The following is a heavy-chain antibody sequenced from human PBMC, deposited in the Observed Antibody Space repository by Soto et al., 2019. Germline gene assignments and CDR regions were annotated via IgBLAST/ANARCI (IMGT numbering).Heavy chain of an antibody. Sequence: VSLTCAVYGGSFSGYYWSWIRQPPGKGLEWIGEINHRGGTKYNPSLKSRVTMSVDTSKSQFSLKLSSVIAADTPVYYCARSEGRPPGDCYSFASWGQGTLVTVSS. D-gene: IGHD2-21*01. CDR2: INHRGGT. V-gene: IGHV4-34*01. CDR3: ARSEGRPPGDCYSFAS. CDR1: GGSFSGYY. J-gene: IGHJ4*02.